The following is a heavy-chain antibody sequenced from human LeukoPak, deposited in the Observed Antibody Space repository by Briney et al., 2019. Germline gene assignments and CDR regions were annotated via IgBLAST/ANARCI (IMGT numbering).Heavy chain of an antibody. CDR2: ISSSGSTI. Sequence: PGGSLRLSCAASGFTFSSYEMNWVRQAPGKGLEWVSYISSSGSTIYYADSVKGRFTISRDNAKNSLYLQMNSLRAEDTAVYYCARDIEDCSGGSCYSAWSDYWGQGTLVTVSS. CDR1: GFTFSSYE. J-gene: IGHJ4*02. CDR3: ARDIEDCSGGSCYSAWSDY. V-gene: IGHV3-48*03. D-gene: IGHD2-15*01.